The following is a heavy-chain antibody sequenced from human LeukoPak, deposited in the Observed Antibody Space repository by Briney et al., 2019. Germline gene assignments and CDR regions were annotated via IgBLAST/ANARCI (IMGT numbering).Heavy chain of an antibody. CDR1: GLTISSNA. D-gene: IGHD2-2*01. Sequence: GGSLRLSCAASGLTISSNAMRWVDQAPGKGLEWVSAVSASGASIYYADSVKGRFTISRDNSKNTLYQQMNSLRVEDTAIYYCAKDAAVVVPAARGWFDAWGQGTLVTVSS. CDR2: VSASGASI. J-gene: IGHJ5*02. V-gene: IGHV3-23*01. CDR3: AKDAAVVVPAARGWFDA.